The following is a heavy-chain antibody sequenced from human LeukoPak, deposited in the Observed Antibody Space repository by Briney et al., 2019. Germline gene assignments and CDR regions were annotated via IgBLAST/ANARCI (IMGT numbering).Heavy chain of an antibody. D-gene: IGHD3-22*01. J-gene: IGHJ4*02. CDR3: ARGIDEWLYLYY. CDR1: GXPFAPFW. CDR2: MNRDGSEV. V-gene: IGHV3-7*04. Sequence: GGSLRLSWAASGXPFAPFWMTWVRQAPGKGPEFVATMNRDGSEVAYGDSVRDRFTISRDNAKNSLYLQMYSLRAEDTAVYYCARGIDEWLYLYYWGQGALVTVSS.